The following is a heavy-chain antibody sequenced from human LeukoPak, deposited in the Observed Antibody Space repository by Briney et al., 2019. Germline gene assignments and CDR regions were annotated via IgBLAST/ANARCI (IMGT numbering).Heavy chain of an antibody. V-gene: IGHV3-11*01. J-gene: IGHJ4*02. CDR3: AREYSSGFYFDY. CDR1: GFTFSDYY. CDR2: ISSSGSTI. D-gene: IGHD6-19*01. Sequence: GGSLRLSCAASGFTFSDYYMSWIRQAPGKGLEWVSYISSSGSTIYYADTVKGRFTISRDNAKNSLYLQMNSLRAEDTAVYYCAREYSSGFYFDYWGQGTLVTVSS.